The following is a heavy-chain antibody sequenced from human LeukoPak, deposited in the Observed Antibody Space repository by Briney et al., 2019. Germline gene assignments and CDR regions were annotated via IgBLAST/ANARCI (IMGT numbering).Heavy chain of an antibody. D-gene: IGHD2-2*01. CDR1: GYTFTSYG. J-gene: IGHJ6*02. Sequence: GASVKVSCKASGYTFTSYGISWVRQAPGQGLEWMGWISAYNGNTNYAQKLQGRVTMTTDTSTSTAYMELRNLRSDDTAVYYCARERVAVVVVPAAIRFGYYYYGMDVWGQGTTVTVSS. CDR3: ARERVAVVVVPAAIRFGYYYYGMDV. CDR2: ISAYNGNT. V-gene: IGHV1-18*01.